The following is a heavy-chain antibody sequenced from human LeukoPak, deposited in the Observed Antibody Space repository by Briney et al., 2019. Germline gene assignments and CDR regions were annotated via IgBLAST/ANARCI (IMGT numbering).Heavy chain of an antibody. CDR2: IDRDGSRI. CDR1: GFTFSSYW. Sequence: GGSLRLSCAVSGFTFSSYWMHWVRQAPGKGLVWVSRIDRDGSRINYADSVKGRFSISRDNGKNTLFLQMNSLRAEDAAVYYCVRGDDYGGPHYWGQGTLVTVSS. D-gene: IGHD4-23*01. CDR3: VRGDDYGGPHY. V-gene: IGHV3-74*01. J-gene: IGHJ4*02.